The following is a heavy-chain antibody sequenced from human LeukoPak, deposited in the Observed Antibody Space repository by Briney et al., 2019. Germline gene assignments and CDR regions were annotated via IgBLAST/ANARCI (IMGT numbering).Heavy chain of an antibody. D-gene: IGHD2-8*01. J-gene: IGHJ6*04. CDR1: RFPLSTYV. Sequence: GGALRLSCAASRFPLSTYVMHWGRQAPGKRVEGVGYIQYEGSNTKYADSVQGRFTMSRDRSKNILYLQMNSLRAEDTAVYYCAKDRCSNGIGCYFYHMDVWGKGTTVTISS. CDR2: IQYEGSNT. V-gene: IGHV3-30*02. CDR3: AKDRCSNGIGCYFYHMDV.